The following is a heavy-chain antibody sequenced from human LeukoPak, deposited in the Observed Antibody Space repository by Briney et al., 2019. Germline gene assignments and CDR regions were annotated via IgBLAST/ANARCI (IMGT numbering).Heavy chain of an antibody. CDR3: ARRKYGADYNGMDV. CDR2: INPQKRDT. D-gene: IGHD4/OR15-4a*01. V-gene: IGHV1-18*01. J-gene: IGHJ6*02. CDR1: GYTFSSYG. Sequence: ASVKVSCKASGYTFSSYGINWVRLAPGRGPELMASINPQKRDTHYAQNFQGRVTVTAGTSTNTAYMELRSLRSDDTAIYYCARRKYGADYNGMDVWGQGTRSPSP.